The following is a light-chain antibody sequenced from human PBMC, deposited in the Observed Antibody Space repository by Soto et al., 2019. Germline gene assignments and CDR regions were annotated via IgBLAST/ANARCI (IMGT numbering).Light chain of an antibody. J-gene: IGKJ4*01. V-gene: IGKV3-11*01. Sequence: EIVLTQSPATLSLSPGERATLSCRASQSISTYLAWYQHKPGQTPRLLIYDSSNRATGVPPRFSGSGSVTDFNLTIRSLDPEDFAVYYCQQRNSWPLTFGGGTRVEIK. CDR3: QQRNSWPLT. CDR2: DSS. CDR1: QSISTY.